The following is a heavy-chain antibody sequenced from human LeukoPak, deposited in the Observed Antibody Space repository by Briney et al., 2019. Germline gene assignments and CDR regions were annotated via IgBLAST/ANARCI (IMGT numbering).Heavy chain of an antibody. J-gene: IGHJ4*02. V-gene: IGHV1-18*01. CDR3: ARDSSGYYWGFSDY. Sequence: ASVKDSCKASGYTFTRYGISWVRQAPGQGLEWMGWISAYNGNTNYAQKLQGRVTMTTDTSTSTAYMELRSLRSDDTAVYYCARDSSGYYWGFSDYWGQGTLVTVSS. D-gene: IGHD3-22*01. CDR2: ISAYNGNT. CDR1: GYTFTRYG.